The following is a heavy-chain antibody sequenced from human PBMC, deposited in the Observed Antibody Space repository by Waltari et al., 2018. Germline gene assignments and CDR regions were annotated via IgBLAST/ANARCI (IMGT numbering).Heavy chain of an antibody. CDR1: GDAMSGNPW. V-gene: IGHV4-4*02. D-gene: IGHD2-15*01. J-gene: IGHJ4*02. Sequence: QLRLQESGPGLVKPSGTLSLTSVVSGDAMSGNPWWSWVRQSPDKGLEWIGQVHRNGRTNYNPSLASRATVSLDSSMNQFSLRILSATAADTAVYYCARDLGRGLFLDSWGQGTLVTVSP. CDR3: ARDLGRGLFLDS. CDR2: VHRNGRT.